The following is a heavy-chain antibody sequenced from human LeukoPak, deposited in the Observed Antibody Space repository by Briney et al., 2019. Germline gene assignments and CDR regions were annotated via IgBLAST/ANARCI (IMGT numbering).Heavy chain of an antibody. Sequence: SETLSLTCAVYGGSFSGYYWSWIRQPPGKGLEWIGEINHSGGTNYNPSLKSRVTISVDTPKNQFSLKLSSVTAADTAVYYCANTVGGGYYYYGMDVWGKGTTATVSS. J-gene: IGHJ6*04. CDR1: GGSFSGYY. CDR2: INHSGGT. D-gene: IGHD3-16*01. V-gene: IGHV4-34*01. CDR3: ANTVGGGYYYYGMDV.